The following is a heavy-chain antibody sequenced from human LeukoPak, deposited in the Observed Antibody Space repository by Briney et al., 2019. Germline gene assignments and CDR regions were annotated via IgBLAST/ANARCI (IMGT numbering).Heavy chain of an antibody. CDR1: GFPLSSYR. D-gene: IGHD3-10*01. V-gene: IGHV3-30*18. J-gene: IGHJ4*02. CDR2: ISYDGSNK. CDR3: AKAMVRGVISPFDY. Sequence: GGPLRLSCAASGFPLSSYRVQGVREAPGRGGVGVAVISYDGSNKYYADSVEGRFTISRDNSKNTLYLQMHSLRAEDTAVYYCAKAMVRGVISPFDYWGQGTLVTVSS.